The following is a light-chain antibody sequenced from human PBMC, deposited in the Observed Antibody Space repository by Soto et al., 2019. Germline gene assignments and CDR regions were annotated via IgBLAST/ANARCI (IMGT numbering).Light chain of an antibody. Sequence: DLQMTQSPSSVSASVGDRVTITCRASQRIANWLAWYQQKPGKAPKLLISTTSTLHSGVPSRFSGSGSGTDFTLTISDLQPEDFASYFCQQANSVPLTFGGGTKVEIK. J-gene: IGKJ4*01. CDR3: QQANSVPLT. V-gene: IGKV1D-12*01. CDR1: QRIANW. CDR2: TTS.